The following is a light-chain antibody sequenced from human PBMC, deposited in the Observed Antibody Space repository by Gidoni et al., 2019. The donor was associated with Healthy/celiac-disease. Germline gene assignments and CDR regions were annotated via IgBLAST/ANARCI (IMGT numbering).Light chain of an antibody. CDR3: QQYNNWPRGT. CDR1: QSVSSN. CDR2: GAS. V-gene: IGKV3-15*01. J-gene: IGKJ5*01. Sequence: EIVMTQSPATLSVSPGERATLSCRASQSVSSNLAWYQQKPGQAPRLLIYGASTRATAIPARFSGSGSGTEFTLTISSLQSEDFAVYYCQQYNNWPRGTFXXXTRLEIK.